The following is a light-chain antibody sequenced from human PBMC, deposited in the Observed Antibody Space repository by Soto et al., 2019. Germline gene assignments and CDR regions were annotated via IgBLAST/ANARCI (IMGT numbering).Light chain of an antibody. CDR1: QSVSRK. J-gene: IGKJ1*01. CDR2: GAS. V-gene: IGKV3-15*01. Sequence: EIVMTQSPATLSVSLGERATLXXRASQSVSRKLAWYQQTRGQAPRXVIYGASTRATGVPARFSGSGAGTEFTLTISNLQSEDFAVYHCQQYDKWPRTFGQGTKVDI. CDR3: QQYDKWPRT.